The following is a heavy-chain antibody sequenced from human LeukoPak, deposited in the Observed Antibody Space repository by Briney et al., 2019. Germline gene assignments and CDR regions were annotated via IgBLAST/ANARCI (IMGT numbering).Heavy chain of an antibody. J-gene: IGHJ4*02. Sequence: SETLSLTCAVYGGSFSGYYWSWIRQPPGKGLEWIGEINHSGSTNYNPSLKSRVTISVDTSKNQFSLKLSSVTAADTAVYYCASGGAITMVRGVITDFDYWGQGTLVTVSS. V-gene: IGHV4-34*01. CDR2: INHSGST. CDR1: GGSFSGYY. CDR3: ASGGAITMVRGVITDFDY. D-gene: IGHD3-10*01.